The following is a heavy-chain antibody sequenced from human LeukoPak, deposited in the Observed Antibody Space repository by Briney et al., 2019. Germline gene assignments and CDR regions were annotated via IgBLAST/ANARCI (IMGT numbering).Heavy chain of an antibody. V-gene: IGHV1-69*13. CDR2: IIPIFGTA. CDR3: ARREEMATITFWEYYFDY. J-gene: IGHJ4*02. D-gene: IGHD5-24*01. CDR1: GGTFSSYA. Sequence: GASVKVSCKASGGTFSSYAISWVRQAPGQGLEWMGGIIPIFGTANYAQKFQGRVTITADESTSTAYMELSSLRSEDTAVYCCARREEMATITFWEYYFDYWGQGTLVTVSS.